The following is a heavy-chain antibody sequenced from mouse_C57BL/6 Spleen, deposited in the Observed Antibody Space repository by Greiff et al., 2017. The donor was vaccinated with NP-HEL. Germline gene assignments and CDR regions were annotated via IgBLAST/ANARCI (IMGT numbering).Heavy chain of an antibody. V-gene: IGHV1-42*01. CDR3: ARGPIPGYFDV. CDR2: INPSTGGT. CDR1: GYSFTGYY. Sequence: EVQLQQSGPELVKPGASVKISCKASGYSFTGYYMNWVKQSPEKSLEWIGEINPSTGGTTYNQKFKAKATLTVDKSSSTAYMQLKSLTSEDSAVYYCARGPIPGYFDVWGTGITVTVSS. J-gene: IGHJ1*03.